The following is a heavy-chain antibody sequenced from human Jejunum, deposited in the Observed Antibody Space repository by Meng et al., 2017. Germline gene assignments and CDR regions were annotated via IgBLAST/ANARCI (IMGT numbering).Heavy chain of an antibody. CDR1: GYTFSNYG. V-gene: IGHV1-18*01. CDR3: ARDFLAGGEDFDY. D-gene: IGHD2-21*01. CDR2: ISSYNGKT. Sequence: QVHLVQSGAEVKKPGAPVKVSCKASGYTFSNYGINWVRQAPGQGLEWIGWISSYNGKTNYVQSLQGRVTMTTDTSTSTAYMELRSLRSDDTAIYYCARDFLAGGEDFDYWGQGTLVTVSS. J-gene: IGHJ4*02.